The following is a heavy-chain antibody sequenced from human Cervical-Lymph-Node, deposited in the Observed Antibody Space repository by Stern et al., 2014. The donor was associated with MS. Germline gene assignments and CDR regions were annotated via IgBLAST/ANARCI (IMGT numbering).Heavy chain of an antibody. J-gene: IGHJ2*01. D-gene: IGHD3-22*01. CDR3: VKDSGTYYDSTGALWYFDL. CDR2: ISWNSGSL. CDR1: GFTFDDYA. V-gene: IGHV3-9*01. Sequence: EVQLVESGGGLVQPGMSLKLSCTSSGFTFDDYAMHWVRQAPGKGLEWVSGISWNSGSLGYADSAKGRFTISRDNAKNSLYLQMNSLRTEDTAFYYCVKDSGTYYDSTGALWYFDLWGRGTLITVSS.